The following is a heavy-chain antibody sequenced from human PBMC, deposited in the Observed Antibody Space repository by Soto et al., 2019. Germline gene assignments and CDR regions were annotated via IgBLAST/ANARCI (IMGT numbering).Heavy chain of an antibody. V-gene: IGHV4-39*01. D-gene: IGHD3-22*01. J-gene: IGHJ3*02. Sequence: SETLSLTCTVSGGSISSSSYYWGWIRQPPGKGLEWIGSIYYSGSTYYNPSLKSRVTISVDTSKNQFSLKLSSVTAADTAVYYCASLVPGIYYDSGGVHIWGQGTMVTVSS. CDR1: GGSISSSSYY. CDR3: ASLVPGIYYDSGGVHI. CDR2: IYYSGST.